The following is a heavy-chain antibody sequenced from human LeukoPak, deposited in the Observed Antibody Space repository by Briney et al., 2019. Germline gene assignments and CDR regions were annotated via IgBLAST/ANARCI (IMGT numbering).Heavy chain of an antibody. V-gene: IGHV3-7*01. CDR2: IKQDGSEK. J-gene: IGHJ4*02. D-gene: IGHD3-10*01. CDR3: ARVAKYYYGSETYYFFEH. Sequence: AGGSLRLSCAASGFTFSKHWMSWVRQAPGKGLEWVANIKQDGSEKYYVDSVKGRFTISRDNAKDSLYLQMNSLRVEDTAVYYCARVAKYYYGSETYYFFEHWGQGTPVTASS. CDR1: GFTFSKHW.